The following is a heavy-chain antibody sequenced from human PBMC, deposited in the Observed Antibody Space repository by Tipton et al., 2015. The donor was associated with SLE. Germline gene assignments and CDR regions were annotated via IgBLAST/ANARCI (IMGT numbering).Heavy chain of an antibody. CDR2: IDPSDSYT. CDR1: GYSFTSYW. V-gene: IGHV5-10-1*01. CDR3: ARRRVKLDIVLMVDAFDI. J-gene: IGHJ3*02. Sequence: VQLVQSGAEVKKPGESLRISCKGSGYSFTSYWISWVRQMPGKGLEWMGRIDPSDSYTNYSPSFQGHVTISADKSISTAYLQWSSLKASDTAMYYCARRRVKLDIVLMVDAFDIWGQGTMATVSS. D-gene: IGHD2-8*01.